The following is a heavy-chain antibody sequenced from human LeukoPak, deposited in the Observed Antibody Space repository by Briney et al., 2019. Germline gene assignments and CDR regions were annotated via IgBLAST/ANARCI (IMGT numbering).Heavy chain of an antibody. CDR2: FSGSGGST. Sequence: GGFLRLSCAASGFTFSSYAMSWVRQAPGKGLECISGFSGSGGSTYYADSVKGRFTISRDNAKNTLYLQMNSLRAEDTAVYYCARDRDWNSGFDYWGQATLVTVSS. CDR3: ARDRDWNSGFDY. CDR1: GFTFSSYA. V-gene: IGHV3-23*01. D-gene: IGHD1-7*01. J-gene: IGHJ4*02.